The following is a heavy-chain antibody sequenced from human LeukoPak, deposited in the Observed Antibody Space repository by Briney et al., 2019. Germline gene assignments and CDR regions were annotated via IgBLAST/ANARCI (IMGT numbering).Heavy chain of an antibody. Sequence: GASVKVSCKASGYTFTSYGISWVRQAPGQGLERMGWISAYNGNTNYAQKLQGGVTMTTDTSPSTAYMELRSLRSDDTAVYYCARLDLYDILTGPGDYWGQGTLVTVSS. CDR3: ARLDLYDILTGPGDY. D-gene: IGHD3-9*01. CDR1: GYTFTSYG. CDR2: ISAYNGNT. V-gene: IGHV1-18*01. J-gene: IGHJ4*02.